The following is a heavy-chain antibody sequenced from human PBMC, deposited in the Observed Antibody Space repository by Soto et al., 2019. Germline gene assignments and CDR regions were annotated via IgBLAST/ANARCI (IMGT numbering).Heavy chain of an antibody. CDR1: GGTFSSYA. J-gene: IGHJ3*02. CDR2: IIPIFGTA. D-gene: IGHD3-10*01. Sequence: SVKVSCKASGGTFSSYAISWVRQAPGQGLEWMGGIIPIFGTANYAQKFQGRVTITADESTSTAYMELSSLRSEDTAVYYCARERTVVTTVRAAYGAFDIWGQGTMVTV. CDR3: ARERTVVTTVRAAYGAFDI. V-gene: IGHV1-69*13.